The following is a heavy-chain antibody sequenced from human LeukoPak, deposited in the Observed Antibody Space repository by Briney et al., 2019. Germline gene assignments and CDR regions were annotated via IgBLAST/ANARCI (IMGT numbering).Heavy chain of an antibody. D-gene: IGHD2-15*01. J-gene: IGHJ4*02. CDR1: GFTFGSYN. CDR3: ARDAVVVVAASGPGYYFDY. V-gene: IGHV3-21*01. CDR2: ISSSSSYI. Sequence: GGSLRLSCAASGFTFGSYNMNWVRQAPGKGLEWVSSISSSSSYIYYADSVKGRFTISRDNAKNSLYLQMNSLRAEDTAVYNCARDAVVVVAASGPGYYFDYWGQGTLVTVSS.